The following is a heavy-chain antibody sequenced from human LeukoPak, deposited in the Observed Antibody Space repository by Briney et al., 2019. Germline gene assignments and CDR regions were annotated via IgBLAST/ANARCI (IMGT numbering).Heavy chain of an antibody. V-gene: IGHV4-59*01. CDR1: GGSIVGYY. J-gene: IGHJ6*03. CDR3: ARGVMGFSYYYYMDV. Sequence: SETLSLTYTVAGGSIVGYYWSWIRQPPGKGLEWIGYVHHSGSTNRNPSLASRATISVDTSKNHFSLRLRPVSAADTAIYYCARGVMGFSYYYYMDVWGKGTTVTVSS. D-gene: IGHD2-8*01. CDR2: VHHSGST.